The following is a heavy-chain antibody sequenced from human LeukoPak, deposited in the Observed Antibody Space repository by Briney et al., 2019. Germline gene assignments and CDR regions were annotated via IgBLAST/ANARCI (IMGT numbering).Heavy chain of an antibody. D-gene: IGHD1-14*01. J-gene: IGHJ5*02. Sequence: SQTLSLTCAISGDSVSSDSAAWNWIRQSPSRGLEWLGRTYYRSKWYNDYAVSVKSRITINPDTSKNQFSLQLSSVTPEDTAVYYCARQPPRLGAYWFDPWGQGTLVTVSS. CDR2: TYYRSKWYN. CDR1: GDSVSSDSAA. CDR3: ARQPPRLGAYWFDP. V-gene: IGHV6-1*01.